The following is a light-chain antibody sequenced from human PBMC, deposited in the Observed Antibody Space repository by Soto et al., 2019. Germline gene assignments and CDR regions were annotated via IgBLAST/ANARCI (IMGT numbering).Light chain of an antibody. V-gene: IGKV1-5*03. CDR3: QHYNSYSEA. Sequence: QSPSTLSASVGDRVTLTFRASQSISSWLAWYQQKPGKAPKLLIYEASSLESGVPSRFGGSGSGTEFTLTISSLQPDDFATYYCQHYNSYSEAFGQGTKVDNK. CDR2: EAS. J-gene: IGKJ1*01. CDR1: QSISSW.